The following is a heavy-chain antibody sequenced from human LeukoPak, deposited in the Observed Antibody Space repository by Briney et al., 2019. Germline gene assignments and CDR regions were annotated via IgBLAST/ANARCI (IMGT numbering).Heavy chain of an antibody. V-gene: IGHV3-74*01. J-gene: IGHJ3*02. CDR2: IKIDGSST. D-gene: IGHD2-2*01. Sequence: GGSLRLSCTASGFTFSDYWMTWIRQAPGKGLVWVSFIKIDGSSTRYADSVKGRFTISRDNAKNTLYLQMNSLRAEDTAVYYCARGYHDAFDIWGQGTMVTVSS. CDR3: ARGYHDAFDI. CDR1: GFTFSDYW.